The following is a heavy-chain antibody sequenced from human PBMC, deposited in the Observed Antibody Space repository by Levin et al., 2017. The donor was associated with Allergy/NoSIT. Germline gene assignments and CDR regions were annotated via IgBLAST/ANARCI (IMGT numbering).Heavy chain of an antibody. V-gene: IGHV3-9*01. D-gene: IGHD5-18*01. CDR1: GFTFDDYA. Sequence: GGSLRLSCAASGFTFDDYAMHWVRQAPGKGLEWVSGISWNSGSIGYADSVKGRFTISRDNAKNSLYLQMNSLRAEDTALYYCAKDRGGTPSYGLDYWGQGTLVTVSS. J-gene: IGHJ4*02. CDR2: ISWNSGSI. CDR3: AKDRGGTPSYGLDY.